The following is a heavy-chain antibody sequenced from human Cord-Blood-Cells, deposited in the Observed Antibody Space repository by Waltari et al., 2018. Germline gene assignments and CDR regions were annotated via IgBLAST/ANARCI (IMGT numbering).Heavy chain of an antibody. CDR3: ARGAPGVGAPFDY. J-gene: IGHJ4*02. CDR2: INHSGST. D-gene: IGHD1-26*01. Sequence: QVQLQQWGAGLLKPSETLSLTCAVYGGSFSGYYRSWICQPPGKGLEWIEEINHSGSTNYNPSLKSRVTISVDTSKNQFSLKLSSVTAADTAVYYCARGAPGVGAPFDYWGQGTLVTVSS. CDR1: GGSFSGYY. V-gene: IGHV4-34*01.